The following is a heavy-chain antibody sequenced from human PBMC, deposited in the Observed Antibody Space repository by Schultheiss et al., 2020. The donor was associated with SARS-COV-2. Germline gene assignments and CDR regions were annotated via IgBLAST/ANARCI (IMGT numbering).Heavy chain of an antibody. V-gene: IGHV3-33*08. J-gene: IGHJ3*02. CDR2: IWYDGSNK. CDR1: GFTFSSYG. D-gene: IGHD1-26*01. Sequence: GGSLRLSCAASGFTFSSYGMHWVRQAPGKGLEWVAVIWYDGSNKYYADSVKGRFTISRDNSKNTLYLQMNSLRAEDTAVYYCTREVGANVYAFDIWGQGTMVTV. CDR3: TREVGANVYAFDI.